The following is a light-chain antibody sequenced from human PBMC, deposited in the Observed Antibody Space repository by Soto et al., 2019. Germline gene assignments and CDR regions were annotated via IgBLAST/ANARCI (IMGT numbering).Light chain of an antibody. CDR2: GVN. V-gene: IGLV2-14*01. J-gene: IGLJ1*01. Sequence: QSALTQPASVSGSPGQSITISCTGSGRDIGAYDYVSWYQQHPGKAPKLLIYGVNNRPSGVSYRFSASKSAFTASLTISGLQAEDEAHYYCSSYTTSYFYVFGPGTKVTAL. CDR1: GRDIGAYDY. CDR3: SSYTTSYFYV.